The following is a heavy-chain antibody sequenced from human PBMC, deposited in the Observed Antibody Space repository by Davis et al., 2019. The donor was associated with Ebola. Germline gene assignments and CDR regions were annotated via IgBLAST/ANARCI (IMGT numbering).Heavy chain of an antibody. V-gene: IGHV3-21*01. CDR2: ISSSSSYI. CDR3: ARDHTGIQLWFGFNWFDP. CDR1: GFTFSSYS. J-gene: IGHJ5*02. Sequence: GESLKISCAASGFTFSSYSMNWVRQAPGKGLEWVSSISSSSSYIYYADSMKGRFTISRDNAKNSLYLQMNSLRDEDTAVYYCARDHTGIQLWFGFNWFDPWGQGTLVTVSS. D-gene: IGHD5-18*01.